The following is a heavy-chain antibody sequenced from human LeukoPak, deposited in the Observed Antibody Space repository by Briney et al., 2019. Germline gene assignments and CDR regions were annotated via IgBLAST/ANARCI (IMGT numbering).Heavy chain of an antibody. CDR2: IIPIFGTA. Sequence: ASVKVSCKASGGTFSSYAISWVRQAPGQGLEWMGGIIPIFGTANYAQKFQGRVTITTDESTSTAYMELSSLRSEDTAVYYCARGSRSSSSRALYYYYMDVWGKGTTVTVSS. J-gene: IGHJ6*03. D-gene: IGHD6-6*01. CDR3: ARGSRSSSSRALYYYYMDV. V-gene: IGHV1-69*05. CDR1: GGTFSSYA.